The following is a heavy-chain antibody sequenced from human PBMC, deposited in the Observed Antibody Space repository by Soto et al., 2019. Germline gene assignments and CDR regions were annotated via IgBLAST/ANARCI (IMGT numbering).Heavy chain of an antibody. V-gene: IGHV4-31*03. CDR2: IYYSGST. D-gene: IGHD6-13*01. CDR1: GGSISSGGYY. CDR3: ASTWYSSSWGAFDI. Sequence: QVQLQESGPGLVKPSQTLSLTCTVSGGSISSGGYYWSWIRQHPGKGLEWIGYIYYSGSTYYNPSLKSRVTISVDTFKNQFSLKLSFVTAADTAVYYCASTWYSSSWGAFDIWGQGTMVTVSS. J-gene: IGHJ3*02.